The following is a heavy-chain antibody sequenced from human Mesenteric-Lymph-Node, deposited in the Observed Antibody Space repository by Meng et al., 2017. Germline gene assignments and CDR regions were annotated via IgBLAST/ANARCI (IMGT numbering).Heavy chain of an antibody. CDR1: GFSVTCGY. V-gene: IGHV3-66*01. Sequence: SLMISCAASGFSVTCGYMSWVRQPPGKGLEWVSVIFSSGNTHYAESVKGRFTITRDNSRNTVTLQMNSLSVKDTAVYYCARELMSERDYWGQGTLVTVSS. CDR2: IFSSGNT. D-gene: IGHD5-24*01. CDR3: ARELMSERDY. J-gene: IGHJ4*02.